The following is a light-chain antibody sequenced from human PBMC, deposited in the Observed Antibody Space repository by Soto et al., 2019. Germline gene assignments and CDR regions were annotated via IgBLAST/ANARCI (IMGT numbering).Light chain of an antibody. CDR3: QQYQATPYT. CDR1: QSVFYSSDNRNN. J-gene: IGKJ2*01. Sequence: DILMTQSPDYLAVSLGERATISCQSSQSVFYSSDNRNNLTWYQVKPGQPPKLLIYGASIRESGLPDRFSGSVSETDFTVTISRLQAGDVGVYYCQQYQATPYTFGGGTKQHI. CDR2: GAS. V-gene: IGKV4-1*01.